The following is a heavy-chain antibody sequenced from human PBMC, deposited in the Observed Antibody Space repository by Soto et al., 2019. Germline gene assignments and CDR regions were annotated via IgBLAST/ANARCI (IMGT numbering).Heavy chain of an antibody. CDR1: GFTFSSYG. CDR2: ISYDGSNK. D-gene: IGHD5-18*01. J-gene: IGHJ4*02. V-gene: IGHV3-30*18. CDR3: AKDGAVLGIQLCKGSVDY. Sequence: QVQLVESGGGVVQPGRSLRLSCAASGFTFSSYGMHWVRQAPGKGLEWVAVISYDGSNKYYADSVKGRFTISRDNSKNTLYLQMNSLRAEDTAVYYCAKDGAVLGIQLCKGSVDYWGQGTLVTVSS.